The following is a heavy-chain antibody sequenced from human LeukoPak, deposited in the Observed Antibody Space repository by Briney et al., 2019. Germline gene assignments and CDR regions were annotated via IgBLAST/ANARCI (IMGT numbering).Heavy chain of an antibody. CDR3: ASPPHGDTCGEVYVY. Sequence: PSETLSLTCAVSGYSISSGYYWGWIRQPPGKGLEWIGSIYHSGSTYYNPSLKNRVTISVDTSKNQFSLKLSSVTAADTAVYYCASPPHGDTCGEVYVYWGQGTLVTVSS. CDR2: IYHSGST. CDR1: GYSISSGYY. J-gene: IGHJ4*02. D-gene: IGHD3-10*01. V-gene: IGHV4-38-2*01.